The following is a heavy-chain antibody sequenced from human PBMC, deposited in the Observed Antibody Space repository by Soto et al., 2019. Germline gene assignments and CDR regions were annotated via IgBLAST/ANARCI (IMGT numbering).Heavy chain of an antibody. CDR3: ATLPPRIVEVLSPFPS. CDR1: GTSVSSTYW. Sequence: SETLSLTCVVSGTSVSSTYWWTLGRQAPGKGLEWLGEMYHTGTANYNPSLKNRATISVDKSNNQFSLKLTSMTAADTAVYYCATLPPRIVEVLSPFPSWGQGTPVTVSS. CDR2: MYHTGTA. D-gene: IGHD2-15*01. V-gene: IGHV4-4*02. J-gene: IGHJ5*02.